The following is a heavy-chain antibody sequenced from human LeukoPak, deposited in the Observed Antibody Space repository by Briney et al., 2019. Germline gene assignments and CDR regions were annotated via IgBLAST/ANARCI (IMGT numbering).Heavy chain of an antibody. CDR2: INHSGST. Sequence: SETLSLTCAVYGGSFSGYYWSWIRRPPGKGLEWIGEINHSGSTNYNPSLKSRVTISVDASKNQFSLKLSSVTAADTAVYYCARGPHGDSGYDYYYYYYGMDVWGQGTTVTVSS. D-gene: IGHD5-12*01. CDR3: ARGPHGDSGYDYYYYYYGMDV. J-gene: IGHJ6*02. V-gene: IGHV4-34*01. CDR1: GGSFSGYY.